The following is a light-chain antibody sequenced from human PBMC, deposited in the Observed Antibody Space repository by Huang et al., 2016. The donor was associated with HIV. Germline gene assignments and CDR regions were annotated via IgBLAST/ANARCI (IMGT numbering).Light chain of an antibody. CDR1: ESLVYSDGNTY. J-gene: IGKJ3*01. CDR2: KVS. CDR3: MQGSHWPPT. Sequence: DVVMTQSPLSLPVTLGQPASISCRSSESLVYSDGNTYLNWFQQRPGQSPRRLIYKVSIRDSGVPDRFSVSGSGTNFTLKISRVEAEDVGIYYCMQGSHWPPTFGPGTKVDFK. V-gene: IGKV2-30*01.